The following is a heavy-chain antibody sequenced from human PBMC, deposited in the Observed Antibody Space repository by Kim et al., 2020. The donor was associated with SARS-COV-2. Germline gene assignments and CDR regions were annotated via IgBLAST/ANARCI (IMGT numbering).Heavy chain of an antibody. CDR2: FDPEDGET. CDR3: ATELTLRKGNYYYYYGMDV. CDR1: GYTLTELS. D-gene: IGHD7-27*01. V-gene: IGHV1-24*01. Sequence: ASVKVSCKVSGYTLTELSMHWVRQAPGKGLEWMGGFDPEDGETIYAQKFQGRVTMTEDTSTDTAYMELSSLRSEDTAVYYCATELTLRKGNYYYYYGMDVWGQGTTVTVSS. J-gene: IGHJ6*02.